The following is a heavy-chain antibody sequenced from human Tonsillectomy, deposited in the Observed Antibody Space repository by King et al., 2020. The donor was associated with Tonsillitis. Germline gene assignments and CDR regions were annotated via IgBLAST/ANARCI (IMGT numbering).Heavy chain of an antibody. CDR2: ISSSSGYI. J-gene: IGHJ4*02. D-gene: IGHD2-15*01. V-gene: IGHV3-21*01. CDR1: GFTFSSYG. Sequence: VQLVESGGGLVKPGGSLRLSCAASGFTFSSYGMNWVRQAPGKGLEWVSSISSSSGYIYYADSVKGRFTLSRDNAKNSLYLQMNSLRGEDTAVYYCARSVGGFCGAGSCYSDYWGQGTLVTVSS. CDR3: ARSVGGFCGAGSCYSDY.